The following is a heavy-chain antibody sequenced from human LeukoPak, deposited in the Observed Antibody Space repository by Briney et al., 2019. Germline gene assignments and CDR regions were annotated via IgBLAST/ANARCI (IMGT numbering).Heavy chain of an antibody. D-gene: IGHD4-17*01. CDR1: GGSISSGGYY. Sequence: PSETLSLTCTVSGGSISSGGYYWSWIRQHPGKGLEWIGYIYYSGSTYYNPSLKSRVTISVDTSKNQFSLKLSSVTAADTAVYYCARTDYGDSRNAVNWFDPWGQGTLVTVSS. CDR2: IYYSGST. V-gene: IGHV4-31*03. J-gene: IGHJ5*02. CDR3: ARTDYGDSRNAVNWFDP.